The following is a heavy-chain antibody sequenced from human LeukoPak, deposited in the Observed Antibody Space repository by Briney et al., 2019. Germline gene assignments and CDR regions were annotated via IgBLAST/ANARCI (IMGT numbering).Heavy chain of an antibody. D-gene: IGHD3-10*01. CDR3: AKDEAITMVRGLGDY. Sequence: TGGSLRLSCAASGFPFSSYGMHWVRQAPGKGLEWVAFIRYDGSNKYYADSVKGRFTISRDNSKNTLYLQMNSLRAEDTAVYYCAKDEAITMVRGLGDYWGQGTLVTVSS. V-gene: IGHV3-30*02. J-gene: IGHJ4*02. CDR1: GFPFSSYG. CDR2: IRYDGSNK.